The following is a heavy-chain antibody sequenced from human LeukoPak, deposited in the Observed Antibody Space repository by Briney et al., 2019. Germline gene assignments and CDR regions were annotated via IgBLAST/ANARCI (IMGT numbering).Heavy chain of an antibody. Sequence: PGGSLRLSCAASGFXFSSYWIHWVRQAPGNGLVWVSHISGDGSRTSYADSVKGRFTISRDNAKNTLYLQMNSLRDEDTAVYYCARDRGYCIDCWGQGTLVTVSS. J-gene: IGHJ4*02. D-gene: IGHD2-15*01. V-gene: IGHV3-74*01. CDR2: ISGDGSRT. CDR1: GFXFSSYW. CDR3: ARDRGYCIDC.